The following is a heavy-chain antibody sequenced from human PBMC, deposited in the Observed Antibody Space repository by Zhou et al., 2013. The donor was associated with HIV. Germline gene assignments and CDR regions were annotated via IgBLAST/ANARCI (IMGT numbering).Heavy chain of an antibody. CDR2: IIPIFGTA. CDR3: ARDGEARITIFGGSYYYYYMDV. D-gene: IGHD3-3*01. V-gene: IGHV1-69*05. J-gene: IGHJ6*03. CDR1: GGTFSSYA. Sequence: QVQLVQSGDEVKKPGSSVKVSCKASGGTFSSYAISWVRQAPGQGLEWMGGIIPIFGTANYAQKFQGRVTITTDESTSTAYMELSSLRSEDTAVYYCARDGEARITIFGGSYYYYYMDVWGKGTTVTVSS.